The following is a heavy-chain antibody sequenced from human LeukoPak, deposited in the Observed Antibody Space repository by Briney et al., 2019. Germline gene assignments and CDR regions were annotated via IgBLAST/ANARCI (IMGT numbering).Heavy chain of an antibody. CDR2: MNPNSGNT. J-gene: IGHJ5*02. V-gene: IGHV1-8*01. Sequence: ASVKVSCKASGGTFTSYDINWVRQATGQGLEWMGWMNPNSGNTGYAQKFQGRVTMTRNTSISTAYMELSSLRSEDTAVYYCARGTYYDFWSGPKSRWFDPWGQGTLVTVSS. CDR1: GGTFTSYD. CDR3: ARGTYYDFWSGPKSRWFDP. D-gene: IGHD3-3*01.